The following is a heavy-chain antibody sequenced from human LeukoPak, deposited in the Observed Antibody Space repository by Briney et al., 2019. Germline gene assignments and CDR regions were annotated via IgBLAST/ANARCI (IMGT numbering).Heavy chain of an antibody. Sequence: SVKVSCKASGGTFSSYAISWVRQAPGQGLEWMGGIIPIFGTANYAQKFQGRVTITADESTSTAYMELSSLRSEDTAVYYCARSHLNHAPTPDYWGQGTLVTVSS. CDR3: ARSHLNHAPTPDY. CDR2: IIPIFGTA. J-gene: IGHJ4*02. V-gene: IGHV1-69*13. CDR1: GGTFSSYA.